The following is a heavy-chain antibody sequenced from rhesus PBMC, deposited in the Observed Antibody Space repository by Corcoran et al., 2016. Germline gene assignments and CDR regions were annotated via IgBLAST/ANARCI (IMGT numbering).Heavy chain of an antibody. D-gene: IGHD2-8*01. CDR3: ARELGYGSGSRFDY. V-gene: IGHV4-160*01. J-gene: IGHJ4*01. CDR1: GGSISCNY. Sequence: QVQLQESGPGMVKPSETLSLTCAVPGGSISCNYWSWTQQATGKGLEWIGRIYGSGGSTDYNPSLKSRVTISTDTSKNQFSLKLSSVTAADTAVYYCARELGYGSGSRFDYWGQGVLVTVSS. CDR2: IYGSGGST.